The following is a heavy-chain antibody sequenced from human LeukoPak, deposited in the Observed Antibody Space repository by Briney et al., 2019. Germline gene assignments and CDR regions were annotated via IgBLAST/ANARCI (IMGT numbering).Heavy chain of an antibody. CDR3: ARDRIAAGHDY. CDR1: GDSISSYY. J-gene: IGHJ4*02. D-gene: IGHD6-13*01. CDR2: FYNTGNT. Sequence: PSETLSLTCTVSGDSISSYYWSWIRQPPGKGLEWIGHFYNTGNTIYNPSLKSRVTISVDTSKNQFSLRLSSVTAADTAVYYCARDRIAAGHDYWGQGTLVTVSS. V-gene: IGHV4-59*01.